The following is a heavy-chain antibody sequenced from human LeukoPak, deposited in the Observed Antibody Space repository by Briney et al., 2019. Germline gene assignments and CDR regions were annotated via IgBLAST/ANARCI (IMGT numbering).Heavy chain of an antibody. J-gene: IGHJ3*02. V-gene: IGHV3-23*01. CDR2: ISGSGGST. Sequence: GGSLRLSCAASGFTFSSYAMSWVRQAPGKGLEWVSAISGSGGSTYYADSVKGRFTISRDNSKNTLYLQMNRLRAEDTAVYYCAKVGGSYGGYALDIWGQGTMVTVSS. D-gene: IGHD1-26*01. CDR1: GFTFSSYA. CDR3: AKVGGSYGGYALDI.